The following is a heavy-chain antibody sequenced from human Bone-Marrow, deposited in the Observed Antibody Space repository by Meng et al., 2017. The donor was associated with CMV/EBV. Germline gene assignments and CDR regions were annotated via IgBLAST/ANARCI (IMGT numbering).Heavy chain of an antibody. J-gene: IGHJ3*02. CDR3: AIYYDSSGLKVDAFDI. CDR2: IYSGGST. V-gene: IGHV3-53*01. D-gene: IGHD3-22*01. CDR1: SFTVSSNY. Sequence: ASSFTVSSNYMSWVRQAPGKGLEWVSVIYSGGSTYYADSVKGRFTISRDNSKNTLYLQMNSLRAEDTAVYYCAIYYDSSGLKVDAFDICRQGTMVTVSS.